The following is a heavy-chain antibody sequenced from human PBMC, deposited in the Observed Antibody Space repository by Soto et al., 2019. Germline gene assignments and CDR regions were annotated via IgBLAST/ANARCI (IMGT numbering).Heavy chain of an antibody. CDR2: ISTYKGNT. Sequence: QVQLVQSGPEVKKPGASVKVSCKTSGYTFTSYGIIWVRQAPGQGLEWMGWISTYKGNTNYAQKFQGRVTMTTDTSTSTAYMELRSLRSDDTAGYYCATRSPAFDYWGQGTLVTVSS. J-gene: IGHJ4*02. V-gene: IGHV1-18*01. CDR1: GYTFTSYG. CDR3: ATRSPAFDY.